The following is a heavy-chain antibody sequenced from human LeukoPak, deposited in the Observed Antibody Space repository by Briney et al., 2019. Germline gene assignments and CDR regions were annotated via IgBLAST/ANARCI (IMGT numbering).Heavy chain of an antibody. V-gene: IGHV3-23*01. Sequence: GGSLRLSCAASGFTFSNYAISWVRQAPGKGLEWVSTVSGSASNTYSADSVKGRFTISRDNSKNTVFLQMNSLRADDTAVYYCANGFQTYGELSFDGWGQGPLVAVSS. CDR2: VSGSASNT. J-gene: IGHJ4*02. CDR1: GFTFSNYA. CDR3: ANGFQTYGELSFDG. D-gene: IGHD4-17*01.